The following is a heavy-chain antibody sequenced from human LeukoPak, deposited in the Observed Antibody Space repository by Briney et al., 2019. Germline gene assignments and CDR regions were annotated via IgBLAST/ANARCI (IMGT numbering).Heavy chain of an antibody. J-gene: IGHJ4*02. D-gene: IGHD2-8*01. CDR2: ISDSGDYT. CDR3: AKDTSIGKYCTNGVCSPFDY. Sequence: GGSLTLSSAGTGFRFSSYARRWVRQAPGQGLEWVSVISDSGDYTSYADSVRGRFTISRDNSRNTLYLQMISLRPEDTAVYYCAKDTSIGKYCTNGVCSPFDYWGQGTLVTVSS. V-gene: IGHV3-23*01. CDR1: GFRFSSYA.